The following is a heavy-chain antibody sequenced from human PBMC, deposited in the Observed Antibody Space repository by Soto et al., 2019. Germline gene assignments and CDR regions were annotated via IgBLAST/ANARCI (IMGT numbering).Heavy chain of an antibody. J-gene: IGHJ6*02. Sequence: LRLSCAASGFTFSSYSMNWVRQAPGKGLEWVSSISSSSSYIYYADSVRGRFTISRDNAKNSLYLQMNSLRAEDTAVYYCARDKGYCSSTSCWGMDVWGQGTTVTVSS. V-gene: IGHV3-21*01. CDR2: ISSSSSYI. CDR1: GFTFSSYS. CDR3: ARDKGYCSSTSCWGMDV. D-gene: IGHD2-2*01.